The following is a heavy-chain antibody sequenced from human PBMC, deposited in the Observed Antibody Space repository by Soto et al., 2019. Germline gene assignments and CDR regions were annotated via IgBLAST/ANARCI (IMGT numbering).Heavy chain of an antibody. CDR1: GFSLRTDAVG. D-gene: IGHD6-13*01. CDR3: AHRIAAPGRTLDY. V-gene: IGHV2-5*01. J-gene: IGHJ4*02. Sequence: QITLKESGPTLVRPTQTLTLTCTVSGFSLRTDAVGVAWIRQSPGKALEGLGIIYWSGEKRYKSSLQTRLTITRDTSKNQVVLTMTDMAPLDTATYFCAHRIAAPGRTLDYWGQGVLVTVSS. CDR2: IYWSGEK.